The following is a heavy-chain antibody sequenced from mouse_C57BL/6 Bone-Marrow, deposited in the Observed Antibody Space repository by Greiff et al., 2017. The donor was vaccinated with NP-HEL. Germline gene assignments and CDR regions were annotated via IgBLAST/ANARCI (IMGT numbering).Heavy chain of an antibody. CDR3: AKIYYDYDGFAY. CDR2: IDPSDSYT. Sequence: QVQLQQPGAELVKPGASVKLSCTASGYDFTSYWMQWVKPRPGPGLEWIGDIDPSDSYTNYTQKFKGKATLTVDTSSSTAYMQLSSLTSEDSAVYYCAKIYYDYDGFAYWGQGTLVTVSA. J-gene: IGHJ3*01. V-gene: IGHV1-50*01. CDR1: GYDFTSYW. D-gene: IGHD2-4*01.